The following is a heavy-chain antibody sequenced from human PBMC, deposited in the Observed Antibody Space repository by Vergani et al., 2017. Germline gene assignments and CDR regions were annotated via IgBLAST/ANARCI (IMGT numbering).Heavy chain of an antibody. CDR2: ISSSGSTI. Sequence: EVQLVESGGGLVQPGGSLRLSCAASGFTFSSYEMNWVRQAPGKGLEWVSYISSSGSTIYYADSVKGRFTITRDNAKNSLYLQMNSLRAEDTAVYYGARWAVVTRTLDYWGQGTLVTVSS. J-gene: IGHJ4*02. CDR1: GFTFSSYE. V-gene: IGHV3-48*03. CDR3: ARWAVVTRTLDY. D-gene: IGHD4-23*01.